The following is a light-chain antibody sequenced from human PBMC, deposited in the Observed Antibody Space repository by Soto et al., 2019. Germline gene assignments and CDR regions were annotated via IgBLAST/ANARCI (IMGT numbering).Light chain of an antibody. Sequence: IVLTQSPATLSVSPGEKATLSCRASQSVSSNLAWYQQKPGQAPRLLMYGASTRATAIPARFSGSGSGTEFTLTITSLQAEDIAVYDCQQYDTWHVWTFGQGTKV. V-gene: IGKV3-15*01. CDR2: GAS. J-gene: IGKJ1*01. CDR3: QQYDTWHVWT. CDR1: QSVSSN.